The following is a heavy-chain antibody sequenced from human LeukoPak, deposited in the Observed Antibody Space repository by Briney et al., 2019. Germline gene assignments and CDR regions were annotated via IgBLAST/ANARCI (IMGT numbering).Heavy chain of an antibody. CDR2: ISGSGGST. CDR1: GFTFSSYA. D-gene: IGHD2-2*01. Sequence: GGSLRLSCAASGFTFSSYAMSWVRQAPGKGLEWVSAISGSGGSTYYADSVKGRFTISRDNSKNTIYLQMNSLRAEDTAIYYCAKPLCSSPTCYDFDYWGQGTLVTVSS. V-gene: IGHV3-23*01. CDR3: AKPLCSSPTCYDFDY. J-gene: IGHJ4*02.